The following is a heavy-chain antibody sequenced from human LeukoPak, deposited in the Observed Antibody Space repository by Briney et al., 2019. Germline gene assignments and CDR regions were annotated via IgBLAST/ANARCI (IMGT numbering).Heavy chain of an antibody. D-gene: IGHD6-13*01. V-gene: IGHV4-59*08. Sequence: SETLSLTCTVSGGSISTYYWSWLRQPPGKGLEWIGYIYYSGSTNYNPSLKSRATISVDSSKNQFSLKLSSVTAADTAMYYCARSGSSWYTDWFDPWGQGTLVTVSS. CDR2: IYYSGST. J-gene: IGHJ5*02. CDR3: ARSGSSWYTDWFDP. CDR1: GGSISTYY.